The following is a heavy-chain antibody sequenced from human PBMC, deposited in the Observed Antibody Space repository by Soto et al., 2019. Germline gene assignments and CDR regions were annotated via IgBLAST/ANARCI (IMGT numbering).Heavy chain of an antibody. CDR1: GGSISSGGYY. J-gene: IGHJ3*02. CDR2: IYYSGST. D-gene: IGHD3-10*01. Sequence: SLTCTVSGGSISSGGYYWSWIRQHPGKGLEWIGYIYYSGSTYYNPSLKSRVTISVDTSKNQFSLKLSSVTAADTAVYYCARDRGVRGSRAFDIWGQGTMVTVSS. V-gene: IGHV4-31*03. CDR3: ARDRGVRGSRAFDI.